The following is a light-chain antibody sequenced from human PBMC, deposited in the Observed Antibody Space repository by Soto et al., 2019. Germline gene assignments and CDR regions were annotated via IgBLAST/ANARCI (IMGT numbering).Light chain of an antibody. CDR1: QDISSW. Sequence: DIKMTQSPSAMSASVGDRVTITCRASQDISSWLAWYQKKPGKAPKLLIYAASSLQHGVPSRFSGSGSGTDFTLTISSLQPDDFASYYCQQASSFPLAFGGGTKVDIK. J-gene: IGKJ4*01. CDR2: AAS. CDR3: QQASSFPLA. V-gene: IGKV1-12*01.